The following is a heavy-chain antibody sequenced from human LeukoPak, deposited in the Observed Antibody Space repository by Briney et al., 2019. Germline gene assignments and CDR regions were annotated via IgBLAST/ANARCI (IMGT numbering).Heavy chain of an antibody. CDR1: GFTFSSYA. CDR2: ISGSGGST. D-gene: IGHD6-19*01. J-gene: IGHJ4*02. V-gene: IGHV3-23*01. CDR3: AKDFLFSEQWLVPVGDY. Sequence: GGSLRLSCAVSGFTFSSYAMSWVRQAPGKGLEWVSAISGSGGSTYYADSVKGRFTISRDNSKNTLYLQMNSLRAEDTAVYYCAKDFLFSEQWLVPVGDYWGQGTLVTVSS.